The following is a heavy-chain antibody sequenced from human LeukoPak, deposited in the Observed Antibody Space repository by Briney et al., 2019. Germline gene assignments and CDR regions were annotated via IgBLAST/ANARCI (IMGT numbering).Heavy chain of an antibody. D-gene: IGHD3-22*01. CDR1: GYTFTSYY. J-gene: IGHJ3*02. Sequence: APVKVSCKASGYTFTSYYMHWVRQAPGQGLEWMGIINPSGGSTSYAQKFQGRVTMTRDTSTSTVYMELSSLRSEDTAVYYCARGSLFYDSSGYYPDAFDIWGQGTMVTVSS. CDR3: ARGSLFYDSSGYYPDAFDI. V-gene: IGHV1-46*03. CDR2: INPSGGST.